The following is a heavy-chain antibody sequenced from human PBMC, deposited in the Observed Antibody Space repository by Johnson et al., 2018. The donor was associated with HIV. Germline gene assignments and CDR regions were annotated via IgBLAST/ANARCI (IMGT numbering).Heavy chain of an antibody. D-gene: IGHD5-24*01. V-gene: IGHV3-30-3*01. J-gene: IGHJ3*02. CDR3: ARDEPYNLNAFDI. CDR2: ISYDGSNK. CDR1: GFTFSSYA. Sequence: QVQLVESGGGVVQPGRSLRLSCAASGFTFSSYAMHWVRQAPGKGLEWVAVISYDGSNKYYADSVKGRFTISRDNSKNTLYLQMNSLRAEDTAVYYCARDEPYNLNAFDIWGQGTMVTVSS.